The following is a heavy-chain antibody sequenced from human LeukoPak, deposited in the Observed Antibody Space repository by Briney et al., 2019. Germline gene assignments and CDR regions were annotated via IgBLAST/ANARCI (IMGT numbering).Heavy chain of an antibody. CDR2: ISSSGSTI. CDR3: AREGAPYYDILTGSPTLDY. V-gene: IGHV3-48*03. D-gene: IGHD3-9*01. J-gene: IGHJ4*02. Sequence: GGSLRLSCAASGFTFSSYEMNWVRQAPGKGLEWVSYISSSGSTIYYADSVKGRFTISRDNAKNSLYLQMNSLRAEDTAVYYCAREGAPYYDILTGSPTLDYWGQGTLVTVSS. CDR1: GFTFSSYE.